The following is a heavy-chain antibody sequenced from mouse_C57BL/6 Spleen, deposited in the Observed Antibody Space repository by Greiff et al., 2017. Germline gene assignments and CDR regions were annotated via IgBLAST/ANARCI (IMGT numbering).Heavy chain of an antibody. J-gene: IGHJ1*03. D-gene: IGHD2-13*01. CDR1: GYAFSSSW. CDR3: ARRGDSGFDV. V-gene: IGHV1-82*01. Sequence: QVQLQQSGPELVKPGASVKISCKASGYAFSSSWMNWVKQRPGKGLEWIGRIYPGDGDTNYNGKFKGKATLTADKSSSTAYMQLSSLTSEDSAVYFCARRGDSGFDVWGTGTTVTVSS. CDR2: IYPGDGDT.